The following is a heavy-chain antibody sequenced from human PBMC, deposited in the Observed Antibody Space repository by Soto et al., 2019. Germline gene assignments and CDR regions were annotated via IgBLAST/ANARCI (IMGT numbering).Heavy chain of an antibody. V-gene: IGHV3-23*01. CDR1: GFTFSSYA. J-gene: IGHJ4*02. D-gene: IGHD6-6*01. CDR2: ISGSGGST. Sequence: GGSLRLSCAASGFTFSSYAMSWVRQVPGKGLEWVSGISGSGGSTNYADSVKGRFTISRDNSNNTLYLQVNGLRAEDTAVYYCAKEEGYTTSSIEDYWGQGTLVTVSS. CDR3: AKEEGYTTSSIEDY.